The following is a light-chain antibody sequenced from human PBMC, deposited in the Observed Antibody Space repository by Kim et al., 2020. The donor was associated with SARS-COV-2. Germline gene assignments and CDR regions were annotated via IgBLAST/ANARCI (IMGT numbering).Light chain of an antibody. CDR2: RNN. Sequence: QTATLTYTGNINTVGYQGAAWLQQHQGHPPKLLSYRNNKRPSGISERFSASRSGNTASLTITDLQPEDEADYYCSAWDNSLGDWVFGGGTQLTVL. V-gene: IGLV10-54*04. CDR1: INTVGYQG. CDR3: SAWDNSLGDWV. J-gene: IGLJ3*02.